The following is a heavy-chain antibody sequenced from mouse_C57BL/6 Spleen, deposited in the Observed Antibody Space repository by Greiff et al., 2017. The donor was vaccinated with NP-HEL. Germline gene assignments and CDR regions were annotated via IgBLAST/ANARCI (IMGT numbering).Heavy chain of an antibody. D-gene: IGHD2-2*01. CDR2: IDPETGGT. CDR1: GYTFTDYE. Sequence: QVQLQQSGAELVRPGASVTLSCKASGYTFTDYEMHWVKQTPVHGLEWIGAIDPETGGTSYNQKFKGKAILTADKSSSTAYMELRSLTSEDSAVYYCSYGYDGVFDYWGQGTTLTVSS. CDR3: SYGYDGVFDY. V-gene: IGHV1-15*01. J-gene: IGHJ2*01.